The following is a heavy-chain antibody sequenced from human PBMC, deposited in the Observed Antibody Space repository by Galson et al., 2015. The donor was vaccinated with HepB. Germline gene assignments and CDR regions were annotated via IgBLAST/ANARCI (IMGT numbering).Heavy chain of an antibody. CDR1: GFTFTDYY. CDR3: ARERDFYGRSGYSLDF. J-gene: IGHJ4*02. D-gene: IGHD3-22*01. V-gene: IGHV1-2*02. Sequence: SVKVSCKASGFTFTDYYIHWVRQAPGQGLQWMGWINPNSGATDYVQKFLGRVSMTSDTSISTAYMELSRLRSDDTAVYYCARERDFYGRSGYSLDFWGQGTLVTVSS. CDR2: INPNSGAT.